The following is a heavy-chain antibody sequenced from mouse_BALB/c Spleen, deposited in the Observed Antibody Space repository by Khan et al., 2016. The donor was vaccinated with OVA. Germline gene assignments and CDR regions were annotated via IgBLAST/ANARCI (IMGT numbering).Heavy chain of an antibody. J-gene: IGHJ4*01. V-gene: IGHV9-4*02. D-gene: IGHD2-14*01. CDR1: GYTFTTAG. Sequence: QIQLVQSGPELKKPGETVRISCKASGYTFTTAGIQWVQQMPGKGLKWIGWINTHSGVPKYAEDFKGRFAFSLETSVNPAYLQITNLTNEDTATYFCARAGAAYCRNDGGAMEYWGQGTSVTVSS. CDR3: ARAGAAYCRNDGGAMEY. CDR2: INTHSGVP.